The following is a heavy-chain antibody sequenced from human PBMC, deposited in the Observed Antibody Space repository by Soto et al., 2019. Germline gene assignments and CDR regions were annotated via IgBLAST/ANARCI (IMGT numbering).Heavy chain of an antibody. Sequence: GGSLRLSCTASGFTFGDYAMSWFRQAPGKGLEWLVFIRIKAYGGTTEYAASLKGRFTISRDDSKSIAYLQMNSLKTEDTAVYYCTTQYQLRLNWGQGTLVTVSS. V-gene: IGHV3-49*03. CDR3: TTQYQLRLN. CDR1: GFTFGDYA. J-gene: IGHJ4*02. D-gene: IGHD2-2*01. CDR2: IRIKAYGGTT.